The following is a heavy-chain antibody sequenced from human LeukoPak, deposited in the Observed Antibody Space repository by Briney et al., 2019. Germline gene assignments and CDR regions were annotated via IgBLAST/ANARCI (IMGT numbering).Heavy chain of an antibody. J-gene: IGHJ4*02. Sequence: PSETLSLTCTVSCGSISTYYWSWIRQPPGKGLEWIGYIYHTGSTSYSPSLKSRVTISADTSQNQFSLKLSSVTAADTAVYYCASRTLGNDYWGQGTLVTVSS. CDR2: IYHTGST. CDR3: ASRTLGNDY. D-gene: IGHD7-27*01. V-gene: IGHV4-59*01. CDR1: CGSISTYY.